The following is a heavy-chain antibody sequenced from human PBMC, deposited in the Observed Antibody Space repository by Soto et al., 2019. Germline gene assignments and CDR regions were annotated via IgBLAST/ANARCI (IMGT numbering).Heavy chain of an antibody. D-gene: IGHD6-19*01. V-gene: IGHV4-59*01. Sequence: SGTLSLTGSVSCGSISGSYWSWIRQSPGKGLECLGYVYYTGSTNYSPSLRSRVSISVDTSKNEFSLRLSSVTAADTAVYFCARSVAVPGAHIDYWGQGTQVTVSS. CDR2: VYYTGST. J-gene: IGHJ4*02. CDR3: ARSVAVPGAHIDY. CDR1: CGSISGSY.